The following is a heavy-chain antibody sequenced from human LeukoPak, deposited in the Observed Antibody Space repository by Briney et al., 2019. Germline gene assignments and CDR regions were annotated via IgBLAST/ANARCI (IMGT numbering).Heavy chain of an antibody. Sequence: EASVKVSCKASGYTFTSYYVHWVRQAPGQGLEWMGGIIPIFGTANYAQKFQGRVTITADGSTSTAYMELSSLRSEDTAVYYCARDCSSTSCLNYYYYGMDVWGKGTTVTVSS. CDR1: GYTFTSYY. CDR3: ARDCSSTSCLNYYYYGMDV. CDR2: IIPIFGTA. V-gene: IGHV1-69*13. J-gene: IGHJ6*04. D-gene: IGHD2-2*01.